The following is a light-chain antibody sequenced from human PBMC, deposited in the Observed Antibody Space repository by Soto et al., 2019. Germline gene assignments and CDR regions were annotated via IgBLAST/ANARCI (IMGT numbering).Light chain of an antibody. CDR3: CSYAGSYTYVV. J-gene: IGLJ2*01. CDR2: HVS. Sequence: QSVLTQPPSASGSPGQSVTISCTGAGTDVGQYNYVSWYQQHPGKAPKLLIHHVSRRPSGVPDRFSGSKSGNTASLTISGLQAEDEADYYCCSYAGSYTYVVFGGGTKLTVL. V-gene: IGLV2-11*01. CDR1: GTDVGQYNY.